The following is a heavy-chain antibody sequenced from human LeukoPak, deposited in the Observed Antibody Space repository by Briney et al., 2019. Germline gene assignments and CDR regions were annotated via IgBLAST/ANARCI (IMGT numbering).Heavy chain of an antibody. CDR2: IYYDGST. D-gene: IGHD1-26*01. CDR1: GGSINSSTFY. Sequence: SETLSLACTVSGGSINSSTFYWGWIRQPPVKGLEWIGSIYYDGSTYYNPSLKSRVTISVDTSKNQFSLKLTSVTAADTAVYFCARRSDSGSDDGEDYFDYWGQGTLVTVSS. V-gene: IGHV4-39*01. J-gene: IGHJ4*02. CDR3: ARRSDSGSDDGEDYFDY.